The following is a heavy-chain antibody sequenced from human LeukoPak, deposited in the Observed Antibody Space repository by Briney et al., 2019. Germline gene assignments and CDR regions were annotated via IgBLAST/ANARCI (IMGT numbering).Heavy chain of an antibody. D-gene: IGHD6-25*01. CDR3: AKGRGAAAADGMDA. CDR1: GFTFSSYW. CDR2: IKQDGSEK. V-gene: IGHV3-7*05. Sequence: PGGSLRLSCAASGFTFSSYWMSWVRQAPGKGLEWVANIKQDGSEKYYVDSVKGRFTISRDNAKNSLYLQMNSLRAEDTAVYYCAKGRGAAAADGMDAWGQGTTVTVPS. J-gene: IGHJ6*02.